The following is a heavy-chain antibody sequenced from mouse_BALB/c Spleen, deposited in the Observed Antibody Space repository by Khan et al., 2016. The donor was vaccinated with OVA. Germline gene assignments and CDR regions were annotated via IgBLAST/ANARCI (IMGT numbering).Heavy chain of an antibody. Sequence: QVQLKESGPGLVAPSQSLSITCTVSGFSLTSYGVHWVRQPPGKGLEWLGVIWTGGSTNYNSALRSRLTINKDNSKSQVFLKMNNLQTDDTAMYYCARDLGSSHWYCDVWGAGTTVTVSS. V-gene: IGHV2-9*02. CDR3: ARDLGSSHWYCDV. CDR1: GFSLTSYG. J-gene: IGHJ1*01. D-gene: IGHD1-1*01. CDR2: IWTGGST.